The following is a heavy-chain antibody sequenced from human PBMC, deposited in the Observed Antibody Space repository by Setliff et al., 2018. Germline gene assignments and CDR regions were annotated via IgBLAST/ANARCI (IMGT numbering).Heavy chain of an antibody. V-gene: IGHV1-18*01. CDR1: GYTFISYG. CDR3: ARAGNYNFWSGYPPYHYYYGMDV. J-gene: IGHJ6*02. Sequence: ASVKVSCKASGYTFISYGISWVRQAPGQGLEWMGWISAYNGNTSYAQKFQGRVTMTRDTSTSTVYMGLSSLRSEDTAVYYCARAGNYNFWSGYPPYHYYYGMDVWGQGTTVTVSS. CDR2: ISAYNGNT. D-gene: IGHD3-3*01.